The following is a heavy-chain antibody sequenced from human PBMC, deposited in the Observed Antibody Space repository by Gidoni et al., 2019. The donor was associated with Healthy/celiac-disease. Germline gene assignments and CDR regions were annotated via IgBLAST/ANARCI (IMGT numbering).Heavy chain of an antibody. J-gene: IGHJ4*02. Sequence: ELQLVQSGAEVKKPGASLKISCKGSGYSFTSYWIGWVRQMPGKGLEWMGIIYPGDSETRYSPSFQGQVTISADKSISTAYLHWSSLKASDTAMYYCARSIALAGTRFDYWGQGTLVTVSS. D-gene: IGHD6-19*01. CDR3: ARSIALAGTRFDY. CDR1: GYSFTSYW. CDR2: IYPGDSET. V-gene: IGHV5-51*03.